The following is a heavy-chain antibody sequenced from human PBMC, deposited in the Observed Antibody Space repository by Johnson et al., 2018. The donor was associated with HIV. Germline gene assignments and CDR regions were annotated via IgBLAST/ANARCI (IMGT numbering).Heavy chain of an antibody. Sequence: QVQLVESGGGVVQPGRSLRLSCAASGFTFTTYSMHWVRQAPGTGLEWVAVISFDGSKEYYADSVKGRFTISRDNAKNSLYLQMNSLRAEDTSVYYCARGQLDNAFDIWGQGTMVTVFS. CDR3: ARGQLDNAFDI. V-gene: IGHV3-30-3*01. D-gene: IGHD6-13*01. J-gene: IGHJ3*02. CDR1: GFTFTTYS. CDR2: ISFDGSKE.